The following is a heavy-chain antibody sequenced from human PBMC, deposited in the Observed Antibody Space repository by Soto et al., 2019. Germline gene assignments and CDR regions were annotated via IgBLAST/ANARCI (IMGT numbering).Heavy chain of an antibody. J-gene: IGHJ4*02. CDR1: GFTCISYA. D-gene: IGHD3-10*01. V-gene: IGHV3-23*01. CDR3: AKGQLLWLGEFMYYFDY. CDR2: ISGSGGSK. Sequence: GRSLRLSCGASGFTCISYAMSGVLQATGKGLEWVAAISGSGGSKYCADSVKGLFTISRDNSKNTLYLQMNSLRAEDTAVYYCAKGQLLWLGEFMYYFDYWGQGTLVTVYS.